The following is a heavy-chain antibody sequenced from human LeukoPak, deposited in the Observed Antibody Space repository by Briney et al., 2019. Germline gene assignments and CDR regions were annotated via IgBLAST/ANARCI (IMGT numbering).Heavy chain of an antibody. Sequence: SETLSLTCTVSGGSISSVKDYWAWIRQPPGKGLEWIATGDYSGGTYYNPSLESRVTISADMSKNQVSLKLSSVTAADTAVYYCAKEDGEEYSSGWYKRNYFDNWGQGTRVTVS. CDR2: GDYSGGT. D-gene: IGHD6-19*01. V-gene: IGHV4-39*07. CDR3: AKEDGEEYSSGWYKRNYFDN. J-gene: IGHJ4*02. CDR1: GGSISSVKDY.